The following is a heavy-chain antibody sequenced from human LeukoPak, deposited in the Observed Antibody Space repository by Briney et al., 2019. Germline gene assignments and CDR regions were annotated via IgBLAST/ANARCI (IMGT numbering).Heavy chain of an antibody. CDR2: INPNSGGT. CDR3: ARGDTIFDAGSLDY. D-gene: IGHD3-3*01. J-gene: IGHJ4*02. CDR1: GYTFTVYY. V-gene: IGHV1-2*02. Sequence: GASVKVSCKSSGYTFTVYYMHWVRQAPGHGLELVGWINPNSGGTNYAQKFQGRVTMTSDTSISTAYMELSRLRSDDTAVYYCARGDTIFDAGSLDYWGQGTLVTVSS.